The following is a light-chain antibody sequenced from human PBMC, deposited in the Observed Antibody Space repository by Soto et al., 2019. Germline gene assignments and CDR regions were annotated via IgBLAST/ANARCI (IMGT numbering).Light chain of an antibody. J-gene: IGLJ1*01. Sequence: QSALTQPASVSGSPGQSITISCTGTSSDVGGYNYVSWYQQHPGKTPKLMTYEVSNRPPGVSNRFSGSKYGNTASLTISGLQAEDEADYYCSSYTSSSTPYVFGTGTKLTV. CDR2: EVS. V-gene: IGLV2-14*01. CDR3: SSYTSSSTPYV. CDR1: SSDVGGYNY.